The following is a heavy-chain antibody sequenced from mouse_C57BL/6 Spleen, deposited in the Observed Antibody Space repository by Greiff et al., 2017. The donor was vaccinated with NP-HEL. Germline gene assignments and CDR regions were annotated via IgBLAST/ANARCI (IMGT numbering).Heavy chain of an antibody. Sequence: QVQLQQSGAELVRPGASVTLSCKASGYTFTDYEMHWVKQTPVHGLEWIGAIDPETGGTAYNQKFKGKAILTADKSSSTAYLELRSLTSEDAAVYYCTGGSSSAMDYWGQGTSVTVSS. CDR2: IDPETGGT. D-gene: IGHD1-1*01. J-gene: IGHJ4*01. V-gene: IGHV1-15*01. CDR1: GYTFTDYE. CDR3: TGGSSSAMDY.